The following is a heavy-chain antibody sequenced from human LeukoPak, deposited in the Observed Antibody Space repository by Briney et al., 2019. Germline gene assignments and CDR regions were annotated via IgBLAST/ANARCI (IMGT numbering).Heavy chain of an antibody. J-gene: IGHJ3*02. V-gene: IGHV3-23*01. Sequence: GGSLRLSCAASGFTFSSYAMSWVRQAPGKGLEWVSAISGSGGSTYYADSVKGRFTTSRDNSKNTLYLQMNSLRAEDTAVYYCAKVRDYHDSSGYLDAFDIWGQGTMVTVSS. D-gene: IGHD3-22*01. CDR1: GFTFSSYA. CDR2: ISGSGGST. CDR3: AKVRDYHDSSGYLDAFDI.